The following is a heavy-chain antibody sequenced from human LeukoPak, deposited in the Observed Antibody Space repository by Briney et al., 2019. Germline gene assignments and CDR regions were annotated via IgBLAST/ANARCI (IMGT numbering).Heavy chain of an antibody. CDR3: ARGVGAYSSGQYFFDY. Sequence: GGSLRLSCTASGFTFSSYAMHWVRQAPGKGLEWVSYISSDISTTYYADSVRGRFTVSRDNAQNSLYLQMNSLRAEDTAVYYCARGVGAYSSGQYFFDYWGQGTLVTVSS. CDR2: ISSDISTT. D-gene: IGHD6-19*01. CDR1: GFTFSSYA. J-gene: IGHJ4*02. V-gene: IGHV3-48*04.